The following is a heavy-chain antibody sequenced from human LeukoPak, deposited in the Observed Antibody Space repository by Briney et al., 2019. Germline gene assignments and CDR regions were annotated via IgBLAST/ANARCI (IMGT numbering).Heavy chain of an antibody. Sequence: PGGSLRLSCATSGFIFSSHSMKWVRQAPGKGLEWVAVILYDGRNKYYGDSVEGRFTISRDNSKNTVYLEMNSLRAEDTAVYYCAKDLMKTGYCSGASCYGRTDWGQGTLVTVSS. CDR2: ILYDGRNK. J-gene: IGHJ4*02. D-gene: IGHD2-15*01. CDR3: AKDLMKTGYCSGASCYGRTD. V-gene: IGHV3-30*18. CDR1: GFIFSSHS.